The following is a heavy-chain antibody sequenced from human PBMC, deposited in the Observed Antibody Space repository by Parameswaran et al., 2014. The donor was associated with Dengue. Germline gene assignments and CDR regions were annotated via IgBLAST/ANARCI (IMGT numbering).Heavy chain of an antibody. CDR3: AKEGCSSTSCSPDY. J-gene: IGHJ4*02. Sequence: RWIRQPPGKGLEWVSSISNSGGDTYYADSVQGRFTISRDNSKNTLYLEMNSLRAEDTAVYYCAKEGCSSTSCSPDYWGQGTLVTVSS. D-gene: IGHD2-2*01. V-gene: IGHV3-23*01. CDR2: ISNSGGDT.